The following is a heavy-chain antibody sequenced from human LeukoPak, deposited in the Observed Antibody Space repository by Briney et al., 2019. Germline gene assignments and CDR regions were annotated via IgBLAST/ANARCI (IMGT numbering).Heavy chain of an antibody. V-gene: IGHV4-59*01. D-gene: IGHD3-10*01. CDR2: IDYSGST. CDR1: RGSISGYY. Sequence: SETLSLTCSLSRGSISGYYWSWIRQPPGKGLEWIGSIDYSGSTHDNPSLKSRVTISVDTSKNQFSLKLSSVIAADTAVYYCARADGSVAWGAFDIWGQGTMVTVSS. J-gene: IGHJ3*02. CDR3: ARADGSVAWGAFDI.